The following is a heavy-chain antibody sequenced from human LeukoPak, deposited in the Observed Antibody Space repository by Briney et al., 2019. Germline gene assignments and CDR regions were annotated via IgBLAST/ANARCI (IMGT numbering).Heavy chain of an antibody. CDR3: ARAVGGIFDY. D-gene: IGHD1-14*01. CDR1: GFNFNIYA. V-gene: IGHV3-23*01. Sequence: PGGSLRLSCAASGFNFNIYAMNWGPQAPGKGLEWGSGISNSGGRTSHTESVKGRLTISRDNSKTTLYMQINSPRAEDTAVSYCARAVGGIFDYWGQGTLVTVSS. CDR2: ISNSGGRT. J-gene: IGHJ4*02.